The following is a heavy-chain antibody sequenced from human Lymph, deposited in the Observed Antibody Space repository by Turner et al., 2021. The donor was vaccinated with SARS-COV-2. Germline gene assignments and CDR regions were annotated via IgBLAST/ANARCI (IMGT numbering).Heavy chain of an antibody. Sequence: QVQLQESGPGLVKPSQTLSLTCTVSGCSIRSADQYWSWIRQPPGKCLEWIGYSYYSGSSYYNQSLKSRVTISVDTSKNQFTLKLSSVTAADTAVYYCARVRYNSSWYFGVNDPSPRYYFDYWGQGTLVTVSS. J-gene: IGHJ4*02. CDR1: GCSIRSADQY. V-gene: IGHV4-30-4*01. D-gene: IGHD6-13*01. CDR2: SYYSGSS. CDR3: ARVRYNSSWYFGVNDPSPRYYFDY.